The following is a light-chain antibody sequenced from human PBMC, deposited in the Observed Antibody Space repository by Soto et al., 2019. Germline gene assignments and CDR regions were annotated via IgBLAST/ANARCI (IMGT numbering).Light chain of an antibody. CDR2: GAS. V-gene: IGKV3-20*01. CDR3: QQYGSSSST. J-gene: IGKJ4*01. Sequence: EMVLTHSPGTPPSSQGERTTLSCRASQSVNSSYLAWYQQKPCQAPRLLIYGASSRATGIPDRFSGSGSGTDFTLTNSRLETEDFAVYYCQQYGSSSSTFGGGTKVEIK. CDR1: QSVNSSY.